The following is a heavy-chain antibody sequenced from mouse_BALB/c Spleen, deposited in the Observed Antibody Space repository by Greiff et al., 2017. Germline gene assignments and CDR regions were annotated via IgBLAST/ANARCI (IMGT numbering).Heavy chain of an antibody. Sequence: QVQLQQSGAELVRPGVSVKISCKGSGYTFTDYAMHWVKQSHAKSLEWIGVISTYYGDASYNQKFKGKATMTVDKSSSTAYMELARLTSEDSAIYYCARPAGYGNYWFAYWGQGTLVTVSA. J-gene: IGHJ3*01. CDR2: ISTYYGDA. D-gene: IGHD2-10*02. CDR3: ARPAGYGNYWFAY. CDR1: GYTFTDYA. V-gene: IGHV1S137*01.